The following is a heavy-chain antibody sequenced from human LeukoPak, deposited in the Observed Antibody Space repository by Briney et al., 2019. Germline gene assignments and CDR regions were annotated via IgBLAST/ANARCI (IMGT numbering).Heavy chain of an antibody. J-gene: IGHJ6*02. Sequence: SVKVSCKASGGTFTSYAISWVRQAPGQGLEWMGRIIPILGIANYAQKFQGRVTITADKSTSTAYMELSSLRSEDTAVYYCARDEPRRDVIVVVTAGYYYYGMDVWGQGTTVTVSS. CDR3: ARDEPRRDVIVVVTAGYYYYGMDV. V-gene: IGHV1-69*04. CDR1: GGTFTSYA. CDR2: IIPILGIA. D-gene: IGHD2-21*02.